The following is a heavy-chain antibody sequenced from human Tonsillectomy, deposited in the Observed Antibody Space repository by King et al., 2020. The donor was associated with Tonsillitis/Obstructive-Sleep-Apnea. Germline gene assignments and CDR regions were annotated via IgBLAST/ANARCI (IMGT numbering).Heavy chain of an antibody. Sequence: EVQLVESGGGLVQPGGSLRLSCAASGFIFSNYEMNWVRQAPGKGLEWISYINSRDHTTYYADSVKGRFTISRDNAQNSLYLQMTSLRAEDTAVYYCARDRPYYYNSGAYYPDAFDIWGQGTMVTVSS. CDR3: ARDRPYYYNSGAYYPDAFDI. J-gene: IGHJ3*02. D-gene: IGHD3-22*01. V-gene: IGHV3-48*03. CDR1: GFIFSNYE. CDR2: INSRDHTT.